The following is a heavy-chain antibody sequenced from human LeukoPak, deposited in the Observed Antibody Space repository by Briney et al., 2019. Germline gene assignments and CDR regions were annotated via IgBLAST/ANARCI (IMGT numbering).Heavy chain of an antibody. Sequence: PGGSLRLSCTASRLTFSTYAMNWVRQAPGKGLEWVSSISSGGDNTHYAGSVKGRFTISRDNSRNTLYLQMNSLRADDTAIYYCVRRGYSYGVFDYWGQGTLVTVSS. CDR2: ISSGGDNT. CDR3: VRRGYSYGVFDY. CDR1: RLTFSTYA. D-gene: IGHD5-18*01. J-gene: IGHJ4*02. V-gene: IGHV3-23*01.